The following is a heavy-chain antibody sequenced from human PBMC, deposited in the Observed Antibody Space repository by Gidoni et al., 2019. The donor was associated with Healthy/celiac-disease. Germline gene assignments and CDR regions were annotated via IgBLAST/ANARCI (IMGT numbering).Heavy chain of an antibody. CDR3: AKDLGIVVVVAAGDAFDI. Sequence: EVQLLESGGGLVQPGGSLRLPCAASGFSFSSYARSWVRQAPGKGLEWVSAISGSGGSTYYADSVKGRFTISRDNSKNTLYLQMNSLRAEDTAVYYCAKDLGIVVVVAAGDAFDIWGQGTMVTVSS. CDR2: ISGSGGST. J-gene: IGHJ3*02. V-gene: IGHV3-23*01. D-gene: IGHD2-15*01. CDR1: GFSFSSYA.